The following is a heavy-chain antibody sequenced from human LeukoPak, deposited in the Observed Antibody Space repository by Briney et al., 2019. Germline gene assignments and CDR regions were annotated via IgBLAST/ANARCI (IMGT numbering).Heavy chain of an antibody. V-gene: IGHV3-23*01. CDR3: AKSGRITMIVAPDY. D-gene: IGHD3-22*01. Sequence: GSLILSCAASGFTFSSYAMSWVRQAPGKGLEWVSAISGSGGSTYYADSVKGRFTISRDNTKNTLYLQMNSLRAEDTAVYYCAKSGRITMIVAPDYWGQGTLVTVSS. J-gene: IGHJ4*02. CDR1: GFTFSSYA. CDR2: ISGSGGST.